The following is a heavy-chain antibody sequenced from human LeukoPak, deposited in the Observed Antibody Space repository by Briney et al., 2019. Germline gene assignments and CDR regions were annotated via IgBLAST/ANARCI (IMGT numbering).Heavy chain of an antibody. CDR2: INHSGNT. V-gene: IGHV4-34*01. CDR1: GGSFSGYY. CDR3: ARLAITMVRGVIYYYYMDV. J-gene: IGHJ6*03. Sequence: SETLSLTCAVYGGSFSGYYWSWIRQPPGKGLEWIGEINHSGNTNYNPSLKSRVTISVDTSKNQFSLNLSSVTAADTAVYYCARLAITMVRGVIYYYYMDVWGKGTTVTVSS. D-gene: IGHD3-10*01.